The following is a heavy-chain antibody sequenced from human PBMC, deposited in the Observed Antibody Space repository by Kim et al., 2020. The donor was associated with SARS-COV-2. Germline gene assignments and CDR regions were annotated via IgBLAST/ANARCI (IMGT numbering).Heavy chain of an antibody. CDR3: ARARKYYDIQEKNDAFDI. CDR1: GGSISSGGYY. Sequence: SETLSLTCNVSGGSISSGGYYWSWIRQHPGKGLEWIGYIYYSGSTYYNPSLKSRVTISVDKSKNQFSLKLSSVTAADTAVYYCARARKYYDIQEKNDAFDIWGQGTMVTVSS. V-gene: IGHV4-31*03. J-gene: IGHJ3*02. CDR2: IYYSGST. D-gene: IGHD3-9*01.